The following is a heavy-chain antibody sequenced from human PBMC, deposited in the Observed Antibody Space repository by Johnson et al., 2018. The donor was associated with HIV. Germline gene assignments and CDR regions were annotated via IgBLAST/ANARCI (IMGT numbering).Heavy chain of an antibody. Sequence: QVQLVESGGGVVQPGRSLRLSCVASGFTITTYGMHWVRQAPGKGLEWVAVIWYDGNNKYYADSVKGRFTISRDNSKNTLYLQMNNLRAEDTAMYYCAKDDYGHLWVGAFDIWGQGTMVTVSS. V-gene: IGHV3-33*06. CDR3: AKDDYGHLWVGAFDI. J-gene: IGHJ3*02. CDR1: GFTITTYG. CDR2: IWYDGNNK. D-gene: IGHD4-17*01.